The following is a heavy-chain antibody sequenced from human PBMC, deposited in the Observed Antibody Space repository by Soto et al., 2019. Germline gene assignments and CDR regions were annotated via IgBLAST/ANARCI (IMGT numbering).Heavy chain of an antibody. Sequence: SETLSRTCTVSGGSISSSSYYWGWIRQPPGKGLEWIGSIYYSGSTYYNPSLKSRVTISVDTSKNQFSLKLSSVTAADTAVYYCATLVVAGYYYYYYMDVWGKGTTVTVSS. D-gene: IGHD2-2*01. V-gene: IGHV4-39*01. J-gene: IGHJ6*03. CDR1: GGSISSSSYY. CDR2: IYYSGST. CDR3: ATLVVAGYYYYYYMDV.